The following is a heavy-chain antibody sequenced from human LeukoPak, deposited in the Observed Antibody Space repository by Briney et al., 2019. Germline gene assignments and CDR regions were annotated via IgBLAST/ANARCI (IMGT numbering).Heavy chain of an antibody. Sequence: PGGSLRLSCAASGFTFSTFWMHWVRQAPGKGLVWVSRINSDGSKTTYADSVKGRFRTSRDNAKNTLYLQMNSLSAEDTAVYYCARLVMEAAGTPFDYWGQGTLVTVSS. V-gene: IGHV3-74*01. CDR1: GFTFSTFW. J-gene: IGHJ4*02. CDR2: INSDGSKT. CDR3: ARLVMEAAGTPFDY. D-gene: IGHD6-13*01.